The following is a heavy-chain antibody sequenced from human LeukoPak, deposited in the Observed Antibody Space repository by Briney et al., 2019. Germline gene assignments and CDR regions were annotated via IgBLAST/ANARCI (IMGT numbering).Heavy chain of an antibody. CDR2: IHTDGTT. D-gene: IGHD4-17*01. Sequence: PGGSLRLSCAASGFTVSGSYMSWARHAPGKGLEWVSVIHTDGTTYHADSVKGRFTISRDDSKNTLYLQMNSLRAGDTAMYYCARHDYGDPWGQGTLVTVSS. J-gene: IGHJ5*02. CDR1: GFTVSGSY. CDR3: ARHDYGDP. V-gene: IGHV3-53*01.